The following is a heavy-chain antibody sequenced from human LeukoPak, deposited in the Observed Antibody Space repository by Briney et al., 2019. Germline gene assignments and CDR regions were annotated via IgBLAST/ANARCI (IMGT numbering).Heavy chain of an antibody. V-gene: IGHV4-39*07. D-gene: IGHD2-8*01. CDR3: ARTDMYYPYDTFDI. Sequence: SEILSLTCTISGGSISSDYWGWIRQPPGKGLEWIGNIYFGGSTYYNPSLKSRVTISIDTSKNHFSLKLSSVTAADTAVYYCARTDMYYPYDTFDIWGQGTMVTVSS. J-gene: IGHJ3*02. CDR2: IYFGGST. CDR1: GGSISSDY.